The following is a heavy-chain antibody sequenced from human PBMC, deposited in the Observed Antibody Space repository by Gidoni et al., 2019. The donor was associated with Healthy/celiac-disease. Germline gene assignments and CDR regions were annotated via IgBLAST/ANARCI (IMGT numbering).Heavy chain of an antibody. CDR3: ARQYCSSTSCYIGYYYYGMDV. CDR1: GGTFSSYA. J-gene: IGHJ6*02. D-gene: IGHD2-2*02. CDR2: IVPIFGTA. V-gene: IGHV1-69*06. Sequence: QVQLVQSGAEVKKPGSSVKVSCKASGGTFSSYAISWVRQAPGQGLEWIVGIVPIFGTANYAQKFQGRVTITADKSTSTAYMELSSLRSEDTAMYYCARQYCSSTSCYIGYYYYGMDVWGQGTTVTVSS.